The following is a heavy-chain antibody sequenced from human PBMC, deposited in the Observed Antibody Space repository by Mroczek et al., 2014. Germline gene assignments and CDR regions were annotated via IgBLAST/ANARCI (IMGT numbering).Heavy chain of an antibody. V-gene: IGHV3-33*01. CDR1: GFTFSSYG. Sequence: VQLVESGGGVVQPGRSLRLSCAASGFTFSSYGMHWVRQAPGKGLEWVAVIWYDGSNKYYADSVKGRFTISRDNSKNTLYLQMNSLRAEDTAVYYCARGVRYSGYDSARSDFDYWGQGTLVT. CDR2: IWYDGSNK. J-gene: IGHJ4*02. CDR3: ARGVRYSGYDSARSDFDY. D-gene: IGHD5-12*01.